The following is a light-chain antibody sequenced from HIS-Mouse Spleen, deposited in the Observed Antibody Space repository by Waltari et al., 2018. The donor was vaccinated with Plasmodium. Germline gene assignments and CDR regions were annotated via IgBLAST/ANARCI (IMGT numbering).Light chain of an antibody. Sequence: QSALTQPASVSGSPGQSITISCTGTSSDVGGYNYVSWYQQPPGKAPKLMIYDVSNRPSGVANRFSGSKSGNTASLTSSGLQAEDEDDYYCSSYTSSSTLVVFGGGTKLTVL. J-gene: IGLJ2*01. V-gene: IGLV2-14*03. CDR2: DVS. CDR3: SSYTSSSTLVV. CDR1: SSDVGGYNY.